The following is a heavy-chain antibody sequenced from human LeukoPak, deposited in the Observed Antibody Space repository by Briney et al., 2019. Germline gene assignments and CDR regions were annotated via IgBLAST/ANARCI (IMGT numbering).Heavy chain of an antibody. CDR2: INPNSGGT. CDR1: GYTFTGYY. J-gene: IGHJ4*02. D-gene: IGHD6-19*01. Sequence: ASVKVSCKASGYTFTGYYMHWVRQAPGQGLEWMGWINPNSGGTNYAQKFEGRVTMTRDTSIRPAYMELSRLRSDDTALYYCARPYSSGWYYFDYWGQGTLVTVSS. CDR3: ARPYSSGWYYFDY. V-gene: IGHV1-2*02.